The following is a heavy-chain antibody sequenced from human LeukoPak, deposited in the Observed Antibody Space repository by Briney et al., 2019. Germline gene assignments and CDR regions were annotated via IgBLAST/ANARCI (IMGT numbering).Heavy chain of an antibody. D-gene: IGHD3-16*01. J-gene: IGHJ3*01. V-gene: IGHV3-30*02. CDR2: IRYDGSNK. Sequence: GESLRLSCAASGFTFSTYGMHWVRQAPGKGLEWVSFIRYDGSNKYYADSVKGRFTISRDNSRNTLYLQMSSLRAEDAAVYYCAKGHDYSGPQAFDLWGQGTMVTVSS. CDR1: GFTFSTYG. CDR3: AKGHDYSGPQAFDL.